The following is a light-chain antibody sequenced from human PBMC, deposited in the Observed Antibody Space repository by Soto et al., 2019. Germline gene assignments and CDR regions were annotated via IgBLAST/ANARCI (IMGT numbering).Light chain of an antibody. CDR3: HQYGDSPYT. J-gene: IGKJ2*01. CDR2: GAS. Sequence: IVLTQSPGTLSLSPGERATLSCRASQGVSSRYLAWYQQKPGQAPRLLIYGASTRATGIPERFSGSGFGTDFTLTISRLEPEDFAVYYCHQYGDSPYTFGQGAKLESK. V-gene: IGKV3-20*01. CDR1: QGVSSRY.